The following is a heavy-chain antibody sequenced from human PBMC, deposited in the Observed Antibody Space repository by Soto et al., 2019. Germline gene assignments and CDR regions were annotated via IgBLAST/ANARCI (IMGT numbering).Heavy chain of an antibody. CDR3: AKGGRQWLVTSDFNY. CDR2: VCHAGRNT. J-gene: IGHJ4*02. Sequence: VQLVESGGGVVQPGRSLRLSFAASGFTFSDYAMHWVRQAPGKGLEWVAVVCHAGRNTHYADSVKGRFTISGDSSKNTVSLEMTSLRAEDTAVYYCAKGGRQWLVTSDFNYWGQGALVTVSS. D-gene: IGHD6-19*01. V-gene: IGHV3-30*18. CDR1: GFTFSDYA.